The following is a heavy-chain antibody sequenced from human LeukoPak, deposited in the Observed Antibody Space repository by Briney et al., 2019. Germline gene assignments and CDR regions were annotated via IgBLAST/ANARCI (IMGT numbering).Heavy chain of an antibody. CDR1: GYSFTSYW. CDR2: IDPSDSYT. V-gene: IGHV5-10-1*01. D-gene: IGHD6-6*01. Sequence: VSLKISCKGSGYSFTSYWISWVRQMPGKGLEWMGRIDPSDSYTNYSPSFHGHVTISADKSISTAYLQWSRLKASATAMYYCTRPSGARMDVWGQGTTVTVSS. CDR3: TRPSGARMDV. J-gene: IGHJ6*02.